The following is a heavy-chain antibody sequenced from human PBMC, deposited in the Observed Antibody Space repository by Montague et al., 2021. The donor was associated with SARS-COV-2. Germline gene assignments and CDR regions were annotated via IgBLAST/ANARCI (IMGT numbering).Heavy chain of an antibody. V-gene: IGHV4-59*11. J-gene: IGHJ2*01. CDR1: GGSISGHY. Sequence: SETLSLTCSISGGSISGHYWSWIRQPLGKGLEWIGCIYYSGSTNYNPSLKSRVTISVDTSKTQFSLKLNSVTAADTAVYYCARTIVVVSAASRYFDLWGRGTLVTVSS. CDR3: ARTIVVVSAASRYFDL. D-gene: IGHD2-2*01. CDR2: IYYSGST.